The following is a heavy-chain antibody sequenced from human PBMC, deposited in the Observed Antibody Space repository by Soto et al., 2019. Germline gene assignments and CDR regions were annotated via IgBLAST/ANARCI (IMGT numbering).Heavy chain of an antibody. CDR1: GGSFRGYY. D-gene: IGHD2-21*01. CDR2: INHSGST. J-gene: IGHJ4*02. CDR3: ASGLSGDKVDQ. Sequence: SETLSLTCAVYGGSFRGYYWSWIRQPPGKGLEWIGEINHSGSTNYNPSLKSRVTISVDTSKNQFSLKLSSVTAADTAVYYCASGLSGDKVDQWGQGTLVTVS. V-gene: IGHV4-34*01.